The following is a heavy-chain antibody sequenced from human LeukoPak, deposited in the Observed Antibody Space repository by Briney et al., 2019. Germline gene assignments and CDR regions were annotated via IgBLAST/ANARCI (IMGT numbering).Heavy chain of an antibody. CDR1: GLIFSSYQ. CDR3: AKDLAWGWFDP. CDR2: ISTIGGTI. V-gene: IGHV3-48*03. Sequence: GGSLRLSCAASGLIFSSYQMNWVRQAPGKGLEWISHISTIGGTIYYADSVKGRFTISRDNVKHSLYRQMNSLRAEDTAVYYCAKDLAWGWFDPWGQGTLVTVSS. J-gene: IGHJ5*02. D-gene: IGHD3-16*01.